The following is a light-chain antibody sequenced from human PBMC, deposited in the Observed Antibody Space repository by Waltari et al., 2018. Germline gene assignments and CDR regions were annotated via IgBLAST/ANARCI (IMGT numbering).Light chain of an antibody. J-gene: IGLJ3*02. CDR1: TGPVPSGYT. CDR3: LLYYGGAQAWV. CDR2: STS. Sequence: QTAVTQEPSLTVSPGGKVTPTCPPRTGPVPSGYTQNWFQQKPGQAPRALIYSTSNKHSWTPARFSGSLLGGKAALTLSGVQPEDEAEYYCLLYYGGAQAWVFGGGTRLTVL. V-gene: IGLV7-43*01.